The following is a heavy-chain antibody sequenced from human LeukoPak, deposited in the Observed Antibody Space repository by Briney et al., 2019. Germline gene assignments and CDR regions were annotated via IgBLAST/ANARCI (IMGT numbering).Heavy chain of an antibody. CDR3: ARLRVPLLWFGESSYYYYMDV. CDR1: GGSFSGYY. J-gene: IGHJ6*03. Sequence: SETLSLTCAVYGGSFSGYYWSWIRQPPGKGLEWIGEINHSGSTNYNPSLKSRVTISVDTSKNQFSLKLSSVTAADTAVYYCARLRVPLLWFGESSYYYYMDVWGKGTTVTISS. D-gene: IGHD3-10*01. CDR2: INHSGST. V-gene: IGHV4-34*01.